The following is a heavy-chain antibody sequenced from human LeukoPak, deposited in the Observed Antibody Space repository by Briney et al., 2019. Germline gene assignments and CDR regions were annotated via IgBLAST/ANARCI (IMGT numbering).Heavy chain of an antibody. CDR1: GFTFDDYG. J-gene: IGHJ4*02. Sequence: GGSLRLSCAASGFTFDDYGMSWVRQAPGKGLEWVSGINWNGGSTGYADSVKGRFTISRDNAKNSLYLQMNSLRAEDTALYYCARRIDYYDSSGYSGSPYYFDYWGQGTLVTVSS. CDR2: INWNGGST. CDR3: ARRIDYYDSSGYSGSPYYFDY. D-gene: IGHD3-22*01. V-gene: IGHV3-20*04.